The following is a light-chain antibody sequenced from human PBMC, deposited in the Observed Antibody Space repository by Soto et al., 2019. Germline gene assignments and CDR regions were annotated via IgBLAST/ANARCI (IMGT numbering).Light chain of an antibody. Sequence: AIQLTQSPSSLSASVGDRVSITCRASQGIGSALAWYQLKPGAAPALLIYDASTLESGVPSRFSGSRSGADFTLTISSLQHEDFATYYCQNFRSSAISFGGGTKLEIK. CDR1: QGIGSA. CDR3: QNFRSSAIS. CDR2: DAS. V-gene: IGKV1-13*02. J-gene: IGKJ4*01.